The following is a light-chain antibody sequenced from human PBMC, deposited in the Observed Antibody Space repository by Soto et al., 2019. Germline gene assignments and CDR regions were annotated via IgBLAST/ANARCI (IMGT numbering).Light chain of an antibody. Sequence: DIQTTQSPSTLSASVGDRVTITCRASQSISSWLAWYQQKPGKAPKLLIYDASSLESGVPSRFSGSGSGTEFTLTINSLQPDDFATYYCQQYNSFSLTFGGGTKVEIK. CDR1: QSISSW. CDR2: DAS. CDR3: QQYNSFSLT. J-gene: IGKJ4*01. V-gene: IGKV1-5*01.